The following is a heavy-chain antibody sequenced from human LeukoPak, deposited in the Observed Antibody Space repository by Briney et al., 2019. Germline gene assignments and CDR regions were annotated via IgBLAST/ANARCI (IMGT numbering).Heavy chain of an antibody. V-gene: IGHV3-7*03. J-gene: IGHJ4*02. Sequence: GGSLRLSCVASGFTFSDYAMSWVRQAPGKGLEWVANIKQDGSDKYYVDSVKGRFTISRDNGKNSLYLQMNSLRAEDTAVYYCARDGGSGSYANWGQGTLVTVSS. CDR1: GFTFSDYA. CDR2: IKQDGSDK. D-gene: IGHD3-16*01. CDR3: ARDGGSGSYAN.